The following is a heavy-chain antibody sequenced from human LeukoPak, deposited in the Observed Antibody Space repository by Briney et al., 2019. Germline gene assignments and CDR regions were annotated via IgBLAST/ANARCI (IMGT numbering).Heavy chain of an antibody. CDR3: ARDLLSFASGPVVFDP. D-gene: IGHD2/OR15-2a*01. CDR1: GFTFSDYY. V-gene: IGHV3-11*01. Sequence: GGSLRLSCAASGFTFSDYYMTWIRQAPGKGLEWISYISSSGSPIYYADSVKGRFTISRDNAKNSLYLQMNSLRAEDTAVYYCARDLLSFASGPVVFDPWGQGTLVTVSS. J-gene: IGHJ5*02. CDR2: ISSSGSPI.